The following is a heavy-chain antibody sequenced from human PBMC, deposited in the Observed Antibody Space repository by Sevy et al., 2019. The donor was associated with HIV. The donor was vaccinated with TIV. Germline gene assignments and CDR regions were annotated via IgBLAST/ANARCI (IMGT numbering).Heavy chain of an antibody. J-gene: IGHJ6*03. V-gene: IGHV3-48*02. Sequence: GGSLRLSCAASGFTFSSYSMNWVRQAPGKGLEWVSYISSSSSTIYYADSVKGRFTISRDNAKNSLYLQMNSLRDEDTAVYYCARAIVLTEPLYYYYYMDVWGKGTTVTVSS. CDR1: GFTFSSYS. D-gene: IGHD2-8*01. CDR3: ARAIVLTEPLYYYYYMDV. CDR2: ISSSSSTI.